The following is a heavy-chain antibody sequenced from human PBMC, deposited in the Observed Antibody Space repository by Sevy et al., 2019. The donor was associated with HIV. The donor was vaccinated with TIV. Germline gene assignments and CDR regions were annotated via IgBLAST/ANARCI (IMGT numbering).Heavy chain of an antibody. V-gene: IGHV4-39*01. CDR1: GGSISSSSYY. D-gene: IGHD2-21*02. CDR2: IYYSGST. J-gene: IGHJ4*02. Sequence: SETLSLTCTVSGGSISSSSYYWGWIRQPPGKGLEWIGSIYYSGSTYYNPSLKNRVTISVDTSKNQFSLKLSSVTAADTAVYYCARQNDFLSYYFDYWGQGTLVTVSS. CDR3: ARQNDFLSYYFDY.